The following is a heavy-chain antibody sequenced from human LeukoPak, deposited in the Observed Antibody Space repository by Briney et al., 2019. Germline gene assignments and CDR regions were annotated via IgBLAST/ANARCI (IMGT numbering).Heavy chain of an antibody. J-gene: IGHJ4*02. CDR1: GFSVNDNY. Sequence: SGGSLRLSCAVSGFSVNDNYMSWVRQAPGKGPQWVSVMFPDGRTYYADSVKGRFTISRDLARNTLLLQMHSLRADDTAVHYCARTNPVYGDYDYWGQGTLVTVSS. V-gene: IGHV3-53*01. CDR2: MFPDGRT. CDR3: ARTNPVYGDYDY. D-gene: IGHD4-17*01.